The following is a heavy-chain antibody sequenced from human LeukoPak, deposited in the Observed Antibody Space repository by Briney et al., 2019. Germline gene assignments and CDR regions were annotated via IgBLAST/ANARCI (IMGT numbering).Heavy chain of an antibody. D-gene: IGHD2-15*01. CDR3: ATYCSGGSCYDFDY. Sequence: SVKVSCKASGGTFSSYAISWVRQAPGQGLEWMGGIIPIFGTANYAQKFQGRVTITTDESTSAAYMELSSLRSEDTAVYYCATYCSGGSCYDFDYWGQGTLVTVSS. CDR1: GGTFSSYA. V-gene: IGHV1-69*05. J-gene: IGHJ4*02. CDR2: IIPIFGTA.